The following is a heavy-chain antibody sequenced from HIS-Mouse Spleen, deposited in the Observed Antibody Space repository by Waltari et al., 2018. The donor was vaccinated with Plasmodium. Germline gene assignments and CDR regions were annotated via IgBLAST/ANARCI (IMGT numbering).Heavy chain of an antibody. D-gene: IGHD3-10*01. CDR3: ARGRVLGTSSGYFDL. CDR1: VGSFSGYY. V-gene: IGHV4-34*01. CDR2: INHSGST. J-gene: IGHJ2*01. Sequence: QVQLQQWGAGLLKPSETLSLACAVYVGSFSGYYWSGIRQPPGQALEWIGEINHSGSTNYNPSLKSRVTISVDTSKNQFSLKLSSVTAADTAVYYCARGRVLGTSSGYFDLWGRGTLVTVSS.